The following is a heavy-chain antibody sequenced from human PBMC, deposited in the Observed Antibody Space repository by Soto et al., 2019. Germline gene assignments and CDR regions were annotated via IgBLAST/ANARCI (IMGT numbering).Heavy chain of an antibody. CDR3: ARRSNSSGWYEYWFDP. Sequence: PSETLSLTCTVSGGSISSYYWSWIRQPPGKGLEWIGYIYYSGSTNYNPSLKSRVTISVDTSKNQFSLKLSSVTAADTAVYYCARRSNSSGWYEYWFDPWGQGTLVTVSS. D-gene: IGHD6-19*01. CDR1: GGSISSYY. V-gene: IGHV4-59*08. J-gene: IGHJ5*02. CDR2: IYYSGST.